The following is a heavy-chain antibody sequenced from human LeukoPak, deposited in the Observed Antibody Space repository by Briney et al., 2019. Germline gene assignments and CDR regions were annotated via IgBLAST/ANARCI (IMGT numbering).Heavy chain of an antibody. CDR2: ISGSGGSA. Sequence: GGSLRLSCAASGFTFSSYAMRWVRQAPGKGLEWVSTISGSGGSAYYADSVKGRFTISRDNSKNTLYLQLNSLTAEDTAAYYCARGDRDPFDYWGQGTLVTVSS. D-gene: IGHD2-21*02. CDR1: GFTFSSYA. J-gene: IGHJ4*02. CDR3: ARGDRDPFDY. V-gene: IGHV3-23*01.